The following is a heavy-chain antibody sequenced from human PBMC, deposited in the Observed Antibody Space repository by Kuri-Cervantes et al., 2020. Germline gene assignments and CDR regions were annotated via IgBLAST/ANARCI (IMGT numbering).Heavy chain of an antibody. J-gene: IGHJ4*02. Sequence: GGSLRLSCAASGFTFSSYAMSWVRQAPGKGLEWVSAISGSGGSTYYADSVKGRFTISRDNSTNTLYLQMNSLRAEDTAVYYCAKEGVEYCSSTSCLSSFDYWGQGTLVTVSS. CDR2: ISGSGGST. D-gene: IGHD2-2*01. CDR1: GFTFSSYA. CDR3: AKEGVEYCSSTSCLSSFDY. V-gene: IGHV3-23*01.